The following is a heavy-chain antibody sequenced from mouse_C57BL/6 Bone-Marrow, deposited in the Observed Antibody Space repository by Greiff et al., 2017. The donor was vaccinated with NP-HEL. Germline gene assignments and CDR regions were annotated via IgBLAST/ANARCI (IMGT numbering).Heavy chain of an antibody. V-gene: IGHV1-50*01. J-gene: IGHJ4*01. CDR1: GYTFTSYW. CDR2: IDPSDSYT. CDR3: ARPPHSSGFYAMDY. Sequence: QVQLQQPGAELVKPGASVKLSCKASGYTFTSYWMQWVKQRPGQGLEWIGEIDPSDSYTNYNQKFKGKATLTVDTSSSTAYMQLSSLTSEDSAVYYCARPPHSSGFYAMDYWGQGTSVTVSS. D-gene: IGHD3-2*02.